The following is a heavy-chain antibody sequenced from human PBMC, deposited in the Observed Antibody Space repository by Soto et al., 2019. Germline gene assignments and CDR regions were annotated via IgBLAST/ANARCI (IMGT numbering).Heavy chain of an antibody. V-gene: IGHV4-59*01. J-gene: IGHJ6*02. CDR1: GGSISSYY. CDR3: ARDGSDGANYYGSGSYYYYYGMDV. CDR2: IYYSGST. D-gene: IGHD3-10*01. Sequence: ADTLSLTCTVSGGSISSYYWSWIRQPPGKGLEWIGYIYYSGSTNYNHSLKSRVTISVDTSKNQFSLKLSSVTAADTAVYYCARDGSDGANYYGSGSYYYYYGMDVWGQGTPVTVSS.